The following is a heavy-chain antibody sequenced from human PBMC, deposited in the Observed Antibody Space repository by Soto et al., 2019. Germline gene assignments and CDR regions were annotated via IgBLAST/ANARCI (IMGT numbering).Heavy chain of an antibody. J-gene: IGHJ6*02. CDR3: AKDNDGISGGLGVFDF. D-gene: IGHD3-22*01. V-gene: IGHV1-18*01. CDR1: GYTFTSYG. Sequence: ASVKVSCKASGYTFTSYGISWVRQAPGQGLEWMGWISAYNGNTNYAQKLQGRVTMTTDTSTSTAYMELRSLRSDDTAVYYCAKDNDGISGGLGVFDFLVQGSSVTVS. CDR2: ISAYNGNT.